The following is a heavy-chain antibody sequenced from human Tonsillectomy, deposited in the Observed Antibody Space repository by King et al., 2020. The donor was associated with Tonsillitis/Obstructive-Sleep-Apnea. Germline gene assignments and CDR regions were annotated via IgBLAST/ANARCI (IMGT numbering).Heavy chain of an antibody. CDR1: GFTVSSNY. Sequence: VQLVESGGGLIQPGGSLRLSCAASGFTVSSNYMSWVRQAPGKGLEWVSVIYSGGSTYYADSVKGRFTISRDNSKNTLYLQMNSLRAEDTAVYYCAKLLGLTGRFAFDIWGQGTMVTVSS. V-gene: IGHV3-53*01. J-gene: IGHJ3*02. D-gene: IGHD3-16*01. CDR2: IYSGGST. CDR3: AKLLGLTGRFAFDI.